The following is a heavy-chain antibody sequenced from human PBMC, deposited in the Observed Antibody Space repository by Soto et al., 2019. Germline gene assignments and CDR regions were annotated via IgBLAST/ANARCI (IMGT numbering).Heavy chain of an antibody. D-gene: IGHD1-26*01. CDR2: ISGYNGQT. V-gene: IGHV1-18*01. Sequence: QIQLVQSGPEVKKPGASVKVSCKASGYTFTSYGISWVRQAPGQGLEWMGWISGYNGQTNYAQKFRGRVTITTDTSTGTAYMEMRSLRSDDTATFYCARDGRKEFWVEGLNAMDVWGQGTTVTVSS. CDR3: ARDGRKEFWVEGLNAMDV. J-gene: IGHJ6*02. CDR1: GYTFTSYG.